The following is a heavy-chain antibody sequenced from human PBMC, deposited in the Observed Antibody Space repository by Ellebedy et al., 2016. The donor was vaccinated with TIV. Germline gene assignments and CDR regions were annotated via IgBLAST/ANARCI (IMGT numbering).Heavy chain of an antibody. CDR2: TSYDGIQQ. CDR1: GFTFSSYA. CDR3: ARDPMGDTPLRLFAMDV. D-gene: IGHD3-16*01. Sequence: GESLKISXAASGFTFSSYAMHWVRQVPGKGLEWVAVTSYDGIQQDYADFAKGRFSISRDNSNNTLYLQMNSLRSEDTAVYSCARDPMGDTPLRLFAMDVWGQGTTVIVSS. V-gene: IGHV3-30-3*01. J-gene: IGHJ6*02.